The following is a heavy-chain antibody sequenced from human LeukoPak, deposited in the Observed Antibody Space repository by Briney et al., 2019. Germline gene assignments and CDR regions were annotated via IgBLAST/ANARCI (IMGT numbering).Heavy chain of an antibody. Sequence: GGSLRLSCAASGFTFSSYAMSWVRQAPGKGLEWVSAISGSGGSTYYADSVKGRFTISRDNSKNTLYPQMNSLRAEDTAVYYCAKRVAAAGTRWGNDAFDIWGQGTMVTVSS. D-gene: IGHD6-13*01. J-gene: IGHJ3*02. V-gene: IGHV3-23*01. CDR3: AKRVAAAGTRWGNDAFDI. CDR1: GFTFSSYA. CDR2: ISGSGGST.